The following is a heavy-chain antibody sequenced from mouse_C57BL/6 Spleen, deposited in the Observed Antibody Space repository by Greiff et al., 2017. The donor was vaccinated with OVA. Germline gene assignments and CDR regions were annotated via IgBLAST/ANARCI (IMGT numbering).Heavy chain of an antibody. Sequence: VQLKQSGPELVKPGASVKMSCKASGYTFTDYNMHWVKQSHGKSLEWIGYINPNNGGTSYNQKFKGKATLTVNKSSSTAYMELRSLTSEDSAVYYCARSYYGSSYGGFFYAMVYWGQGTSVTVSS. V-gene: IGHV1-22*01. D-gene: IGHD1-1*01. CDR1: GYTFTDYN. CDR3: ARSYYGSSYGGFFYAMVY. CDR2: INPNNGGT. J-gene: IGHJ4*01.